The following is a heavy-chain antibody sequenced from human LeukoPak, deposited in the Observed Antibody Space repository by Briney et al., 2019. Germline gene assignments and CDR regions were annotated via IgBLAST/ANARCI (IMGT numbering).Heavy chain of an antibody. CDR1: GGSISSYY. V-gene: IGHV4-59*08. CDR3: ARHSGGSGSSTYAQYFDY. D-gene: IGHD3-10*01. CDR2: IFYTGSP. J-gene: IGHJ4*02. Sequence: PSETLSLTCIVSGGSISSYYWSWIRQPPGKGLEWIGYIFYTGSPNYNPSLKSRVTLPLDTSKNQFSLNLSSVTAADTAVYYCARHSGGSGSSTYAQYFDYWGQGTQVTVSS.